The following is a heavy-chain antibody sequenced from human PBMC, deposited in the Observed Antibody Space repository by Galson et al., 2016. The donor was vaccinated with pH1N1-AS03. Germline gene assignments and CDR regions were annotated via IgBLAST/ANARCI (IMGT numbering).Heavy chain of an antibody. CDR2: ISYDGRNQ. V-gene: IGHV3-30*09. D-gene: IGHD4-17*01. J-gene: IGHJ6*02. CDR3: SRGRYGDYESGYYYGMDV. Sequence: LRLSCAASGFSFSSYAMHWVRQAPGKGLEWVAVISYDGRNQLYADSVKGRFAISRDTSKNTLFLQMNSLRPADTAVYYCSRGRYGDYESGYYYGMDVWSQGTTVTVSS. CDR1: GFSFSSYA.